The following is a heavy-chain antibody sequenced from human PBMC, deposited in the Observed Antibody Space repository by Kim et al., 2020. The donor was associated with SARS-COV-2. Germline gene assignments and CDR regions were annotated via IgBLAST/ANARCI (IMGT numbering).Heavy chain of an antibody. CDR1: GGSISSYY. J-gene: IGHJ5*02. Sequence: SETLSLTCTVSGGSISSYYWSWIRQPPGKGLEWIGYIYYSGSTNYNPSLKSRVTISVDTSKNQFSLKLSSVTAADTAVYYCARGEASIAAAGRKRRTNWFDPWGQGTLVTVSS. D-gene: IGHD6-13*01. CDR2: IYYSGST. V-gene: IGHV4-59*01. CDR3: ARGEASIAAAGRKRRTNWFDP.